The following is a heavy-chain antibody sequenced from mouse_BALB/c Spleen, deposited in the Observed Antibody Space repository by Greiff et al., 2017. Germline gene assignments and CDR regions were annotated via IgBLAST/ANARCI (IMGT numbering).Heavy chain of an antibody. V-gene: IGHV14-3*02. CDR1: GFNIKDTY. Sequence: EVKLVESGAELVKPGASVKLSCTASGFNIKDTYMHWVKQRPEQGLEWIGRIDPANGNTKYDPKFQGKATITADTSSNTAYLQLSSLTSEDTAVYYCVKMYGDDYWGQGTTLTVSS. CDR3: VKMYGDDY. D-gene: IGHD1-1*01. J-gene: IGHJ2*01. CDR2: IDPANGNT.